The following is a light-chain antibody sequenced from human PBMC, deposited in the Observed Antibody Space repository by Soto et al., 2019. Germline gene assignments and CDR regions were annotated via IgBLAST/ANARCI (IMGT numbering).Light chain of an antibody. CDR2: DAS. CDR3: QQYDILPIT. Sequence: IPMTHSPYSLFSSDRDRVSITCQATQDINIYLNWYQQKPGKAPNLLIYDASNLEIGVPSRFSGSGSGTHFTFTISSLQTEDIGTYYCQQYDILPITVGRGTRLEIK. CDR1: QDINIY. V-gene: IGKV1-33*01. J-gene: IGKJ5*01.